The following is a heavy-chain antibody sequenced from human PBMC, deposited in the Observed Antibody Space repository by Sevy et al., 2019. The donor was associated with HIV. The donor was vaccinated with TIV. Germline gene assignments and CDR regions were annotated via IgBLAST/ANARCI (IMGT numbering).Heavy chain of an antibody. CDR2: MKTSGST. CDR1: GDSVSNTNYY. Sequence: PSETLSLTCTVSGDSVSNTNYYWSWIRQPAGKGLEWIGRMKTSGSTNYNPSLKSRVTISVDTSKNQFSLKLSSVTAADTAVYYRARWNYYDSRGFSSFDYWGQGTLVTVSS. V-gene: IGHV4-61*02. CDR3: ARWNYYDSRGFSSFDY. D-gene: IGHD3-22*01. J-gene: IGHJ4*02.